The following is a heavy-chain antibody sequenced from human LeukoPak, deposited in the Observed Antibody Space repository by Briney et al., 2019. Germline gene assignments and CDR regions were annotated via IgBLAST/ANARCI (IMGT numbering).Heavy chain of an antibody. D-gene: IGHD3-3*01. CDR1: GGSISIIRYY. V-gene: IGHV4-39*01. CDR2: IYYSGST. Sequence: PSETLSLTCTVSGGSISIIRYYWGWIRQPPGKGLEWIGSIYYSGSTYYNPSLKSRVTISVDTSKNQFSLKLSSVTAADTAVYYCARHYGRITIFGEGWFDYWGQGTLVTVSS. J-gene: IGHJ4*02. CDR3: ARHYGRITIFGEGWFDY.